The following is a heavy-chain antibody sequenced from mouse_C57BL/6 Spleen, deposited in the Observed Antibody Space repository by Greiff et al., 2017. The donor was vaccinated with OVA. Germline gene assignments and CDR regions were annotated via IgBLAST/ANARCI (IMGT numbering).Heavy chain of an antibody. J-gene: IGHJ4*01. Sequence: EVKLVESGGGLVKPGGSLKLSCAASGFTFSSYTMSWVRQTPEKRLEWVATISGGGGNTYYPDSVKGRFTISRDNAKNTLYLQMSSLRSEDTALYYCARPLNYYDGEMDYWGQGTSVTVSS. CDR1: GFTFSSYT. D-gene: IGHD1-1*01. V-gene: IGHV5-9*01. CDR3: ARPLNYYDGEMDY. CDR2: ISGGGGNT.